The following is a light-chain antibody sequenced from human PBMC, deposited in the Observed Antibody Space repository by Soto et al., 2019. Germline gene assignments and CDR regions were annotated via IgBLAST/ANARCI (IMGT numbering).Light chain of an antibody. CDR3: HYRSNWPPWT. V-gene: IGKV3-11*02. J-gene: IGKJ1*01. CDR2: DAS. Sequence: EIVLTQSPATLSLSPGERATLSCRASQSVSSYLAWYQQKPGQAPRRLIYDASNKATGIPARFSGSGSGRDFTLTISSLEPEDFAGYYCHYRSNWPPWTLGQGTKVEIK. CDR1: QSVSSY.